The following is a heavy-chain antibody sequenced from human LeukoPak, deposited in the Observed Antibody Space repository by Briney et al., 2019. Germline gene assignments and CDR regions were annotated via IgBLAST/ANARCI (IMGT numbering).Heavy chain of an antibody. V-gene: IGHV3-23*01. Sequence: GGSLRLSCAASGFTFRSYAMRWVRQAPGKGLEWVSAISGSGGSTYYADSVKGRFTISRDNSKNTLYLQMNSLRAEDTAVYYCAKWNHDSSGYYDDAFDIWGQGTMVTVSS. D-gene: IGHD3-22*01. CDR1: GFTFRSYA. CDR3: AKWNHDSSGYYDDAFDI. CDR2: ISGSGGST. J-gene: IGHJ3*02.